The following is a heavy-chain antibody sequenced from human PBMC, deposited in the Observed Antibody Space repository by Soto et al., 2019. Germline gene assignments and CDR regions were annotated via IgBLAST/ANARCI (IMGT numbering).Heavy chain of an antibody. CDR1: GYSFTSYW. CDR2: IDPSDSYT. Sequence: PGESLKISCKGSGYSFTSYWISWVRQMPGKGLEWMGRIDPSDSYTNYNPSFQGHVTISADKSISTAYLQWSSLKASDTAMYYCARHNLYYDFWSGYEDYWGQGTLVTVSS. CDR3: ARHNLYYDFWSGYEDY. D-gene: IGHD3-3*01. J-gene: IGHJ4*02. V-gene: IGHV5-10-1*01.